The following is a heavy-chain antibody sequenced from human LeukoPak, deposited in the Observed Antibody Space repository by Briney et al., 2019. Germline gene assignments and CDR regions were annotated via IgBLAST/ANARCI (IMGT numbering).Heavy chain of an antibody. V-gene: IGHV3-15*07. CDR2: IKSKTDGGTT. D-gene: IGHD3-3*01. CDR3: TFIKFLEWYSNRDY. CDR1: GFTFSNAW. J-gene: IGHJ4*02. Sequence: GGSLRLSCAASGFTFSNAWMNWVRQAPGKGLEWVGRIKSKTDGGTTVYAAPVKGRFTISGDDSKNTLCLQMNSLKTEDTAVYYCTFIKFLEWYSNRDYWGQGTLVTVSS.